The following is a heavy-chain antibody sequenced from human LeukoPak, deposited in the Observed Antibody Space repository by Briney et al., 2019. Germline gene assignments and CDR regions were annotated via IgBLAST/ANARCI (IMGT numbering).Heavy chain of an antibody. J-gene: IGHJ4*02. V-gene: IGHV3-23*01. CDR3: AKLLAVTNSYYFKQ. Sequence: GGSLRLSCAASGFTFSSYARSCVRQAPGKGLEWVSTISGSGSGGSTYYADSVKGRFTISRNNSKDTLYLQMNSLRAEDTGVYYCAKLLAVTNSYYFKQGARGTLVTVSS. D-gene: IGHD2/OR15-2a*01. CDR2: ISGSGSGGST. CDR1: GFTFSSYA.